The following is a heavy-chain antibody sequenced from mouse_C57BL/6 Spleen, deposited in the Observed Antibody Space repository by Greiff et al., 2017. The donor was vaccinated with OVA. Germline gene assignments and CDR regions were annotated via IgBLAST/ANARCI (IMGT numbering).Heavy chain of an antibody. J-gene: IGHJ4*01. CDR1: GYTFTDYN. V-gene: IGHV1-22*01. D-gene: IGHD2-4*01. Sequence: DVQLQESGPELVKPGASVKMSCKASGYTFTDYNMHWVKQSHGKSLEWIGYINPNNGGTSSNQKFKGKATLTVNKSSSTAYMELRSLTSEDSAVYYCARYDSLYYYAMDYWGQGTSVTVSS. CDR3: ARYDSLYYYAMDY. CDR2: INPNNGGT.